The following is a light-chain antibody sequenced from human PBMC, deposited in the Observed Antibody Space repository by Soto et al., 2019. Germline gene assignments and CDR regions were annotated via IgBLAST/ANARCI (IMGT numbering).Light chain of an antibody. CDR2: LGF. Sequence: EIVITQSQPSLTVTPGEPASISCSSRQRLLHSNGNIFLDWYLQKPGQSPQLLIYLGFNRASVGTDRVSGSAPGSDSKLNITGVEAVAARLYDCMQALQTPYTISQSTKLVIK. CDR3: MQALQTPYT. CDR1: QRLLHSNGNIF. J-gene: IGKJ2*01. V-gene: IGKV2-28*01.